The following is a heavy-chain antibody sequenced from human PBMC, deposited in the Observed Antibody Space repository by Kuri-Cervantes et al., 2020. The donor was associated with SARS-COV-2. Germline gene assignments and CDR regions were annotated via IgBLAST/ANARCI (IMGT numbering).Heavy chain of an antibody. CDR1: GFTFSSYW. CDR2: IYYSGST. J-gene: IGHJ6*03. Sequence: SQTLSLTCAASGFTFSSYWMSWIRQPPGKGLEWIGYIYYSGSTNYNPSLKSRVTIPVDTSKNQFSLKLSSVTAADTAVYYCARVGFLEWLLWYYMDVWGKGTTVTVSS. D-gene: IGHD3-3*02. V-gene: IGHV4-59*12. CDR3: ARVGFLEWLLWYYMDV.